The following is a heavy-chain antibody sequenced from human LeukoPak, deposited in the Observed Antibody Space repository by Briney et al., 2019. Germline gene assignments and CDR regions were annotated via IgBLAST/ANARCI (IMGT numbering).Heavy chain of an antibody. CDR3: ASYXYYYDSSGYFDY. D-gene: IGHD3-22*01. CDR1: GGSISSYY. CDR2: IYYSGST. Sequence: PSETLSLTCTVSGGSISSYYWSWIRQPPGKGLEWIGYIYYSGSTNYNPSLKSRVTISVDTSKNQFSLKLSSVTAADTAVYYCASYXYYYDSSGYFDYWGQGTLVTVSS. J-gene: IGHJ4*02. V-gene: IGHV4-59*01.